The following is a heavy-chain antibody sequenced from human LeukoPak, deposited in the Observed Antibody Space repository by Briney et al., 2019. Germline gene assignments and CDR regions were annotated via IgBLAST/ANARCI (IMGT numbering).Heavy chain of an antibody. CDR3: ARPRIVGATDDAFDI. Sequence: GASPKISCKGSGYSFTSYWIGWVSQMPRKGLEWMGIIYPGDSDTRYSPSLQGQVTISADKSISTAYLQWSSLKASDTAMYYCARPRIVGATDDAFDIWGQGTMVTVSS. D-gene: IGHD1-26*01. J-gene: IGHJ3*02. CDR2: IYPGDSDT. V-gene: IGHV5-51*01. CDR1: GYSFTSYW.